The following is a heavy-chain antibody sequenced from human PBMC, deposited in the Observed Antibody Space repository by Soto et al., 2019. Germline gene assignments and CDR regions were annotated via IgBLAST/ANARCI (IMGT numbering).Heavy chain of an antibody. CDR1: GFTFRSYW. V-gene: IGHV3-7*04. CDR2: IKQDGSEK. D-gene: IGHD6-19*01. J-gene: IGHJ3*01. Sequence: EVQLVESGGGLVQPGGSLRLSCAASGFTFRSYWMSWVRQAPGMGLEWVAIIKQDGSEKYYVDSVKGRFTISRDSAKNSLFLQMSSLRVEDTAEDLCARVMGPDGWSNHDFDLWGQGTMVTVSS. CDR3: ARVMGPDGWSNHDFDL.